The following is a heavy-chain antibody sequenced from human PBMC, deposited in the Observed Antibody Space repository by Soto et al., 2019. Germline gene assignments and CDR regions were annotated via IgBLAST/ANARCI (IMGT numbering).Heavy chain of an antibody. V-gene: IGHV3-11*01. CDR3: ARALRGFDL. CDR2: ISGSGTTI. CDR1: GLTFNDKY. Sequence: PGGSLRLSCVASGLTFNDKYMSWIRQAPGKGLEWISYISGSGTTIYYADSVKGRFTISRDNSKNSLFLQMNSLRAEDTAFYFCARALRGFDLRGQGALVTVSS. J-gene: IGHJ5*02.